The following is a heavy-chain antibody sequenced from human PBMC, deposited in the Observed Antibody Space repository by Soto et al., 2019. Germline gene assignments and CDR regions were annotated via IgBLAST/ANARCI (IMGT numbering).Heavy chain of an antibody. CDR1: GYTFTSYA. D-gene: IGHD3-3*01. CDR3: ARPLENYDFWSGYYTPPYYYYGMDV. Sequence: ASVKVSCKXTGYTFTSYAMHWVRQAPGQRLEWMGWINAGNGNTEYSQKFQGRVTITRDTSASTAYMELSSLRSEDTAVYYCARPLENYDFWSGYYTPPYYYYGMDVWGQGTTVTVSS. J-gene: IGHJ6*02. V-gene: IGHV1-3*01. CDR2: INAGNGNT.